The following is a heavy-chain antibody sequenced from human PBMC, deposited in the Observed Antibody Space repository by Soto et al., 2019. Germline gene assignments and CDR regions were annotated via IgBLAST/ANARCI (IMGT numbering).Heavy chain of an antibody. D-gene: IGHD3-3*01. J-gene: IGHJ4*02. CDR2: ISSSSSYI. V-gene: IGHV3-21*01. CDR3: ARGPPYYDFWSGYY. CDR1: GFTLRTYT. Sequence: GSLRLSCAASGFTLRTYTMNWVRQAPGKGLEWVSSISSSSSYIYYADSVKGRFTISRDNAKNSLYLQMNSLRAEDTAVYYCARGPPYYDFWSGYYWGQGTLVTVSS.